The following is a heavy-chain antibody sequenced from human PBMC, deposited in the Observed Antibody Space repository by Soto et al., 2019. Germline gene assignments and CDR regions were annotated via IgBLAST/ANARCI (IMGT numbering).Heavy chain of an antibody. CDR2: ISAYNGNT. D-gene: IGHD2-15*01. CDR3: ARISLGYCSGGSCYSGFDY. Sequence: QVQLVQSGAEVKKPGASVKVSCKASGYTFTSYGISWVRQAPGQGLEWMGWISAYNGNTKYAQKLQGRVTMTTDTSTSTAYMELRSLRSDDTAVYYCARISLGYCSGGSCYSGFDYWGQGTLVTVSS. J-gene: IGHJ4*02. CDR1: GYTFTSYG. V-gene: IGHV1-18*01.